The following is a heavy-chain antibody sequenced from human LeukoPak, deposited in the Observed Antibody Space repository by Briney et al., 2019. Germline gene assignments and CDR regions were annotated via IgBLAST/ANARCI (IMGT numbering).Heavy chain of an antibody. Sequence: GGTLRLSCAASGFTFSSYGMSWVRQAPGKGLEGVSYISTTGSSIYYADSVKGRFTISRDNVKNLLYLQMNSLRAEDTAVYYCARVQRGIAVALDYWGQGTLATVSS. D-gene: IGHD6-19*01. V-gene: IGHV3-48*04. CDR3: ARVQRGIAVALDY. CDR1: GFTFSSYG. J-gene: IGHJ4*02. CDR2: ISTTGSSI.